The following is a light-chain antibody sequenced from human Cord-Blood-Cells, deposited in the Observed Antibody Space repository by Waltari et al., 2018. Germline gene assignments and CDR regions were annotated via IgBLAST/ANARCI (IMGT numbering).Light chain of an antibody. J-gene: IGLJ3*02. CDR2: DVS. CDR3: SSYPSSSTWV. Sequence: QSALTQPASVSGSPGQSITISCTGTSSDVGGYNYVSWYQQHPGKAPKLMISDVSKRPSGVSNRFSGSKSGDTGSLTISGLQAEDEADYYCSSYPSSSTWVFGGGTKLTVL. CDR1: SSDVGGYNY. V-gene: IGLV2-14*01.